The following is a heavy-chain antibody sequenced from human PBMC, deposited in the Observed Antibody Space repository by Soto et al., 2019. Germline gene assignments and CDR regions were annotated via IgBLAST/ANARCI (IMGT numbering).Heavy chain of an antibody. D-gene: IGHD1-1*01. Sequence: GESLKISCKGSGYSFTSYWIGWVRQMPGKGLEWMGIIYPGDSDTRYSPSFQGQVTISADKSISTAYLQWSSLKASDTAMYYCARHCPQLKTRYNWNDAAYYYYYYMDVWGKGTTVTVSS. V-gene: IGHV5-51*01. CDR2: IYPGDSDT. CDR1: GYSFTSYW. CDR3: ARHCPQLKTRYNWNDAAYYYYYYMDV. J-gene: IGHJ6*03.